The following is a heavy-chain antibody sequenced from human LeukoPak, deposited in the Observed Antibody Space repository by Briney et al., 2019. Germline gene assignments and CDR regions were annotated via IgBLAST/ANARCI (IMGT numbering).Heavy chain of an antibody. CDR3: ARGRVTMVRGVMKDSWFDP. J-gene: IGHJ5*02. CDR2: INPSGGST. D-gene: IGHD3-10*01. V-gene: IGHV1-46*01. CDR1: GYTFTSYY. Sequence: ASVKVSCKASGYTFTSYYMHWVRQAPGQGREGMGIINPSGGSTSYAQKFQGRVTMTSDMSTSTVYMELSSLRSEDTAVYYCARGRVTMVRGVMKDSWFDPWGQGTLVTVSS.